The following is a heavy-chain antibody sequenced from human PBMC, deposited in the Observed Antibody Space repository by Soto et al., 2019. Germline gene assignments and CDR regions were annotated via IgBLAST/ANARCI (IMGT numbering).Heavy chain of an antibody. V-gene: IGHV3-48*02. CDR1: GFTFSSYS. CDR2: ISSSSSTI. D-gene: IGHD3-22*01. J-gene: IGHJ6*02. CDR3: AREFGYYYDSSGYYPVGYYYYGMDV. Sequence: GGSLRLSCAASGFTFSSYSMNWVRQAPGKGLEWVSYISSSSSTIYYADSVKGRFTISRDNAKNSLYLQMNGLRDEDTAVYYCAREFGYYYDSSGYYPVGYYYYGMDVWGQGTTVTVSS.